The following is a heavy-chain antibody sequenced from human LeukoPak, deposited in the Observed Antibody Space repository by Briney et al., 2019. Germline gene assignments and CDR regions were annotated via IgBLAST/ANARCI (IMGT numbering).Heavy chain of an antibody. CDR3: ARENGFLEWSPFDY. CDR1: GFTFSSYS. Sequence: PGGSLRLSCAASGFTFSSYSMNWVRQAPGKGLEWVSYISSSSSTIYYADSVKGRFTISRDNAKNSLYLQMNSLRAEDTAVYYCARENGFLEWSPFDYWGQGTLVTVSS. CDR2: ISSSSSTI. J-gene: IGHJ4*02. D-gene: IGHD3-3*01. V-gene: IGHV3-48*01.